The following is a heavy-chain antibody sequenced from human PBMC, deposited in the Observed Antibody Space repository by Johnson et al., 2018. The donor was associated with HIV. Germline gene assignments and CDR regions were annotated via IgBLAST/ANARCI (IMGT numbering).Heavy chain of an antibody. CDR2: IQYDGTNK. V-gene: IGHV3-30*02. J-gene: IGHJ3*02. D-gene: IGHD6-19*01. CDR1: GFTLDDYA. Sequence: QVQLVESGGDVVRPGGSLRISCVASGFTLDDYAMHWVRQAPGRGLEEVAFIQYDGTNKYYADSGKGSFTISRDNSKNTLDLQMNSLRAEDTAVYYCVSSAQWSGWPPGAFDIWGQGTMVTVSS. CDR3: VSSAQWSGWPPGAFDI.